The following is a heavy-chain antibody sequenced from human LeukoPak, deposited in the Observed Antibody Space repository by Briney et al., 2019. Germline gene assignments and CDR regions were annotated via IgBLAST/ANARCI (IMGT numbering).Heavy chain of an antibody. D-gene: IGHD3-16*02. Sequence: PGRSLGLSCTASGFTFGDYAMSWVRQAPGKGLEWVGFIRSKAYGGTAEYAASVKGRFTISRDDSKSIAYLQMNSLKTEDTAVYYCTRVEYYDYVWGSYRSFDYWGQGTLVTVSS. V-gene: IGHV3-49*04. CDR3: TRVEYYDYVWGSYRSFDY. J-gene: IGHJ4*02. CDR1: GFTFGDYA. CDR2: IRSKAYGGTA.